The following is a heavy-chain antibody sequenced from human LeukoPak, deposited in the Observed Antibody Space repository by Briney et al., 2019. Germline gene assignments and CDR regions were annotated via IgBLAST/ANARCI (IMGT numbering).Heavy chain of an antibody. V-gene: IGHV1-18*01. CDR2: ISAYNGNT. Sequence: ASVTVSCKASGGTFNSYGISWVRQAPGQGLEWMGWISAYNGNTNYAQKLQGRVTMTTDTSTSTAYMELRSLRSDDTAVYYCARGKKGEYSSSWHKPSPFDYWGQGTLVTVSS. CDR3: ARGKKGEYSSSWHKPSPFDY. CDR1: GGTFNSYG. D-gene: IGHD6-13*01. J-gene: IGHJ4*02.